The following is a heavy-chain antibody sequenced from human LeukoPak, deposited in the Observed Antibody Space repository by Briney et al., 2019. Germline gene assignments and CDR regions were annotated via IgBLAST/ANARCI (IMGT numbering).Heavy chain of an antibody. Sequence: ASVKVSCKASGYTFTGYYIHWVRQAPGQGLEWMGWMNPNSGNTGYAQKFQGRVTMTRNTSISTAYMELSSLRSEDTAVYYCARERPGGGFDYWGQGTLVTVSS. CDR1: GYTFTGYY. V-gene: IGHV1-8*02. CDR3: ARERPGGGFDY. J-gene: IGHJ4*02. D-gene: IGHD1-26*01. CDR2: MNPNSGNT.